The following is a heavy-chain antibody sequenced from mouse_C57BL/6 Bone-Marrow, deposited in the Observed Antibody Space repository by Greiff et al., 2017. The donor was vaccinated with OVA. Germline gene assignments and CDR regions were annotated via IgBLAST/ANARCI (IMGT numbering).Heavy chain of an antibody. CDR3: TRDLDYYGSFYWYFDV. D-gene: IGHD1-1*01. CDR1: GFTFSSYA. CDR2: ISSGGDYI. V-gene: IGHV5-9-1*02. J-gene: IGHJ1*03. Sequence: EVMLVESGEGLVKPGGSLKLSCAASGFTFSSYAMSWVRQTPEKRLEWVAYISSGGDYIYYADTVKGRFTISRDNARNTLYLQMSSLKSEDTAMYYCTRDLDYYGSFYWYFDVWGTGTTVTVSS.